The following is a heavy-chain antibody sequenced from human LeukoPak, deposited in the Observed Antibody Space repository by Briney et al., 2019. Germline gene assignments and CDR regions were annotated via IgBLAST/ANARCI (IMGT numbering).Heavy chain of an antibody. CDR3: ARGGTYDAFDI. J-gene: IGHJ3*02. Sequence: GSLRLSCAASGFNFRNYYMSWVRQAPGKGLQWVSYISSSGGTKYDTDSVKGRFTISRDNAKNSLYLQMNSLRAEDTAVYYCARGGTYDAFDIWGQGTLVTVSS. D-gene: IGHD1-1*01. V-gene: IGHV3-11*04. CDR1: GFNFRNYY. CDR2: ISSSGGTK.